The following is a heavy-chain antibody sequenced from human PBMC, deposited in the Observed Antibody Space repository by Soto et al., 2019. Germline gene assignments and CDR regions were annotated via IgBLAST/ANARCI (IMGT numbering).Heavy chain of an antibody. Sequence: EVQLVESGGGLVQPGGSLRLSCAASGFTFSDHYMDWVRQAPGKGLEWVGRTRNKAKSYTREYAASVKGRFTISRDDSKNSLYLEMNSLKIEDTAVYYCARTSSRGSYSGFDLWGRGTLVTVSS. CDR2: TRNKAKSYTR. CDR3: ARTSSRGSYSGFDL. V-gene: IGHV3-72*01. D-gene: IGHD3-10*01. CDR1: GFTFSDHY. J-gene: IGHJ2*01.